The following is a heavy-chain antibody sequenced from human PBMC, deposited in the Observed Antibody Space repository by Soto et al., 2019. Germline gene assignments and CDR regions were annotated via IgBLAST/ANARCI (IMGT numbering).Heavy chain of an antibody. V-gene: IGHV4-39*01. J-gene: IGHJ6*02. CDR1: GGSISSSSYY. D-gene: IGHD3-10*01. CDR2: IYYSGST. CDR3: ARHPRWFGDPLHYYYYGMDV. Sequence: SETLSLTCTVSGGSISSSSYYWGWIRQPPGKGLEWIGSIYYSGSTYYNPSLKSRVTISVDTSKNQFSLKLSSVTAADTAVYYCARHPRWFGDPLHYYYYGMDVWGQGTTVTVSS.